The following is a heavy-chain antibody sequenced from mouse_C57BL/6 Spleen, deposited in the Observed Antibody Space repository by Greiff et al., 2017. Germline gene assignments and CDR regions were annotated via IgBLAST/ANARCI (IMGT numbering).Heavy chain of an antibody. Sequence: VQLQQSGAELMKPGASVKLSCKATGYTFTGYWIEWVKQRPGHGLEWIGEILPGSGSTNYNEKFKGKATFTADTSSNTAYMQLSSLTTEDSAIYYCARRIYDGYYLYYAMDYWGQGTSVTVSS. V-gene: IGHV1-9*01. D-gene: IGHD2-3*01. CDR3: ARRIYDGYYLYYAMDY. CDR2: ILPGSGST. J-gene: IGHJ4*01. CDR1: GYTFTGYW.